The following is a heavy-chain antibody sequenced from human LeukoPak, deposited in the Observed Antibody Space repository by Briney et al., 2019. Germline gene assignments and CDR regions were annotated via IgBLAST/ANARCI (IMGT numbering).Heavy chain of an antibody. Sequence: GGSLRLSCAASGFTFSSYEMNWVRQAPGKGLEWVSYISSSGSTIYYADSVKGRFTISRDNAKNSLYLQMNSLRAEDTAVYYYAGGYSYGGWDYWGQGTLVTVSS. CDR3: AGGYSYGGWDY. D-gene: IGHD5-18*01. CDR1: GFTFSSYE. CDR2: ISSSGSTI. J-gene: IGHJ4*02. V-gene: IGHV3-48*03.